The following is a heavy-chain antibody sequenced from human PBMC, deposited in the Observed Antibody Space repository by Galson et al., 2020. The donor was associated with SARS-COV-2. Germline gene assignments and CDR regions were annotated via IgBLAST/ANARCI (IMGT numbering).Heavy chain of an antibody. Sequence: GESLKISCKGSGYSFTSYWISWVRQMPGKGLEWMGRIDPSDSYTNYSPSFQGHVTISADKSISTAYLQWSSLKASDTAMYYCARRNYGDSYYYGMDVWGQGTTVTVSS. V-gene: IGHV5-10-1*01. J-gene: IGHJ6*02. CDR2: IDPSDSYT. CDR1: GYSFTSYW. CDR3: ARRNYGDSYYYGMDV. D-gene: IGHD4-17*01.